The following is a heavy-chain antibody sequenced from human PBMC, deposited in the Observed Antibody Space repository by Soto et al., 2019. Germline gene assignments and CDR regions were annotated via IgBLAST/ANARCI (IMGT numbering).Heavy chain of an antibody. CDR3: TCSPLTPFDY. Sequence: GGSLRLSCAASGFTFSSYWMHWVRQAPGKGLVCVSRINSDGSSTSYADSVKGRFTISRDNAKNTLYLQMNSLRAEDTAVYYSTCSPLTPFDYGAQGTLVTVSA. CDR1: GFTFSSYW. V-gene: IGHV3-74*01. CDR2: INSDGSST. J-gene: IGHJ4*02. D-gene: IGHD3-10*02.